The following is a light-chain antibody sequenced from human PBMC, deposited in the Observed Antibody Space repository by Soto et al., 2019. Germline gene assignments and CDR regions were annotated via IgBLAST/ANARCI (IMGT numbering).Light chain of an antibody. CDR1: QIIGSS. J-gene: IGKJ2*01. Sequence: DIQMTQSPSTLSASVGDRVTITCRARQIIGSSLAWYQQTPGRAPKLLIYDASTLHTGVPSRFSGSESGTEFTLTISSLQPDDSATYYCQQYYSYSYTFGQGTKVDLK. CDR3: QQYYSYSYT. V-gene: IGKV1-5*01. CDR2: DAS.